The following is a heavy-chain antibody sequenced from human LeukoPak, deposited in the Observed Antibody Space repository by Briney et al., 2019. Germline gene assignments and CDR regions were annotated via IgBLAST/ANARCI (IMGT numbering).Heavy chain of an antibody. CDR2: ISHDGGIK. J-gene: IGHJ4*02. CDR3: AKVRSGYYYDY. D-gene: IGHD3-22*01. CDR1: GFTLTSYG. Sequence: PGGSLRLSCVVSGFTLTSYGMHWVRQAPGKGLEWVAVISHDGGIKSYADSVRGRFTISRDTSKNRVFLQMDSLRAEDTAVYYCAKVRSGYYYDYWGRGTVVTVSP. V-gene: IGHV3-30*13.